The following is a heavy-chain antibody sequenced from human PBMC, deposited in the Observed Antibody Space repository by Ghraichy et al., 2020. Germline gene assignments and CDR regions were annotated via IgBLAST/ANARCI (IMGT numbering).Heavy chain of an antibody. CDR2: TYYRSKWYT. D-gene: IGHD3-10*01. J-gene: IGHJ3*01. V-gene: IGHV6-1*01. CDR1: GDYVSSNSVA. Sequence: SQTLSLTCAISGDYVSSNSVAWHWIRQSPSRGLEWLGKTYYRSKWYTEYAVSVRSRITFKPDTSKNQFSLQLNSVTPEDTAVYYCARVGFEAFDFWGQGTIVTVSS. CDR3: ARVGFEAFDF.